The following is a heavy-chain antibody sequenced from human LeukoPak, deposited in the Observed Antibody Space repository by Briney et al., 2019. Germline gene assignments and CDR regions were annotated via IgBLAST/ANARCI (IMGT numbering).Heavy chain of an antibody. D-gene: IGHD1-1*01. CDR2: INAYNGNT. J-gene: IGHJ4*02. CDR3: ARRQGTTLNFDY. Sequence: ASVKVSCKASGYTFSSYGFSWVRQAPGQGLEWMGWINAYNGNTNYAQNLQGRVTMTTDTSTSTAYMELRSLRSDDTAVYYCARRQGTTLNFDYRGRGTLVTVSS. CDR1: GYTFSSYG. V-gene: IGHV1-18*01.